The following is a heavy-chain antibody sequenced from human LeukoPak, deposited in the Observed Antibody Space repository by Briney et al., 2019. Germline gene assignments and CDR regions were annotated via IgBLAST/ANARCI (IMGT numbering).Heavy chain of an antibody. CDR2: INSDGSST. D-gene: IGHD2-15*01. J-gene: IGHJ1*01. CDR3: APGGYCSGGSCYKEYFQH. Sequence: GGSLRLSCAASGFTFSSYWMHWVRHAPGKGLVWVSRINSDGSSTSYADSVKGRFTISRDNAKNTLYLQMNSLRAEDTAVYYCAPGGYCSGGSCYKEYFQHWGQGTLVTVPS. CDR1: GFTFSSYW. V-gene: IGHV3-74*01.